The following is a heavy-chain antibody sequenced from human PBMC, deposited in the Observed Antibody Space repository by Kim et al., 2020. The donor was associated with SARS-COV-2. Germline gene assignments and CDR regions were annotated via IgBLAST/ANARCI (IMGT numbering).Heavy chain of an antibody. Sequence: SETLSLTCTVSGGSISSGGYYWSWIRQHPGKGLEWIGYIYYSGSTYYNPSLKSRVTISVDTSKNQFSLKLSSVTAADTAVYYCARSGLGDSGIQLWFADNQYWFDPWGQGTLVTVSS. CDR1: GGSISSGGYY. D-gene: IGHD5-18*01. CDR3: ARSGLGDSGIQLWFADNQYWFDP. J-gene: IGHJ5*02. CDR2: IYYSGST. V-gene: IGHV4-31*03.